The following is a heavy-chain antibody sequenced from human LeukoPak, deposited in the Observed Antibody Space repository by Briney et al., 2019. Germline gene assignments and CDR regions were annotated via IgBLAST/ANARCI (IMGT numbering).Heavy chain of an antibody. Sequence: PGGSLRLSCAASGFTFSSYAMSWVRQAPGKGLEWVANIKQDGSLKYYMDSVNGRFTISRDNAKNSVYLQMNNLRAEDTAVYYCARDSGGKITISREVTWFDAFDVWGRGTMVTVSS. CDR2: IKQDGSLK. CDR1: GFTFSSYA. J-gene: IGHJ3*01. CDR3: ARDSGGKITISREVTWFDAFDV. V-gene: IGHV3-7*01. D-gene: IGHD3-3*01.